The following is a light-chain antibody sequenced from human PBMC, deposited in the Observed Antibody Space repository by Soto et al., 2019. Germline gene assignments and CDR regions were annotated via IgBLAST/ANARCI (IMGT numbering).Light chain of an antibody. CDR3: QQCGSSST. Sequence: EIVLTQSPGTLSLSPGERATLYCRASQTFSNSFLSWFQQIPGQAPRLLIYGASMRATGIPDRFSGSGSGTDFTLTISRLEPEDFAVYYCQQCGSSSTFGQGTRPEIK. V-gene: IGKV3-20*01. CDR2: GAS. CDR1: QTFSNSF. J-gene: IGKJ5*01.